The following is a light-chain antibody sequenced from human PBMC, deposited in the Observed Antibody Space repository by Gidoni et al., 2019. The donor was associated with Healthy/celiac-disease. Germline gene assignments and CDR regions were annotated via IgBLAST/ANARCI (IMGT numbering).Light chain of an antibody. CDR3: MQALQTPPWT. CDR1: QSLLHSNGYNY. V-gene: IGKV2-28*01. J-gene: IGKJ1*01. Sequence: LSLPVTPGEPASISCRSSQSLLHSNGYNYLDWYLQKPGQSPQLLIYLGSNRASGVPDRFSGSGSGTDFTLKISRVEAEDVGVYYCMQALQTPPWTFGQGTKVEIK. CDR2: LGS.